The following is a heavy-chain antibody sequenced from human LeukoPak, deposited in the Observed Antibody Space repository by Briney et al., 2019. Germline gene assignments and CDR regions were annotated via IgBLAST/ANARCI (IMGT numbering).Heavy chain of an antibody. CDR2: ISYDGSNK. CDR3: AKRIAAAVRSGAFDM. CDR1: GFTFSSYT. V-gene: IGHV3-30*04. D-gene: IGHD6-13*01. Sequence: PGGSLRLSCVASGFTFSSYTIHWVRQAPGKGLEWVAVISYDGSNKYYADSVKGRFTMSRDNSKNTLYLQMNSLRAEDTAVYYCAKRIAAAVRSGAFDMWGQGTMVTVSS. J-gene: IGHJ3*02.